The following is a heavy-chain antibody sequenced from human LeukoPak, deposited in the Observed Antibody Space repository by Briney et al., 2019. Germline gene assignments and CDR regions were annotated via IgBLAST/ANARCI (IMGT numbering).Heavy chain of an antibody. V-gene: IGHV4-59*01. CDR1: GGSMNNYY. Sequence: PSETLSLTCTVSGGSMNNYYWTWIRQPPRKGLEYLGYTYYTGDTNYNPSLRSRLTISVDTSKNQISLKLRSVTAADTALYYCARITAYYSRVTFYYMDVWGKGTTVTISS. D-gene: IGHD3-9*01. J-gene: IGHJ6*03. CDR2: TYYTGDT. CDR3: ARITAYYSRVTFYYMDV.